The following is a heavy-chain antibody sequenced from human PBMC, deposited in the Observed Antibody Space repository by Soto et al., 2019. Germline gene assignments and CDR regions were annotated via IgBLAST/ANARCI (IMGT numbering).Heavy chain of an antibody. CDR2: IKSKTDGGTT. CDR1: GFTFSNAW. J-gene: IGHJ4*02. Sequence: EVQLVESGGGLVKPGGSLRLSCAASGFTFSNAWMSWVRQAPGKGLEWVGRIKSKTDGGTTDYAAPVKGRFTIPRDDSKNTLYLQMNSLKTEDTAVYYCTTDDSGYDPYYFDYWGQGTLVTVSS. V-gene: IGHV3-15*01. CDR3: TTDDSGYDPYYFDY. D-gene: IGHD5-12*01.